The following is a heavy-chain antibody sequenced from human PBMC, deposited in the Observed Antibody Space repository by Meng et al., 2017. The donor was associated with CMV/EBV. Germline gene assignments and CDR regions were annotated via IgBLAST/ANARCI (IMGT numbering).Heavy chain of an antibody. Sequence: GESLKISCAASGFTFSSYAMHWVRHAPGKGLEWVAVISYDGSNKYYEDSVKGRFTISRDNSKNTLYLQMNSLRAEDTAVYYCASLHYDFWSGYKIDAFDIWGQGTMVTVSS. D-gene: IGHD3-3*01. CDR1: GFTFSSYA. V-gene: IGHV3-30-3*01. J-gene: IGHJ3*02. CDR3: ASLHYDFWSGYKIDAFDI. CDR2: ISYDGSNK.